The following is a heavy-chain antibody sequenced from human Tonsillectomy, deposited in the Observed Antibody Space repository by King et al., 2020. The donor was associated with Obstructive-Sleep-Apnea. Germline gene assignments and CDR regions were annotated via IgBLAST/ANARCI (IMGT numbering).Heavy chain of an antibody. CDR1: GGSISSGGYY. V-gene: IGHV4-31*03. J-gene: IGHJ4*02. Sequence: QLQESGPGLVKPSQTLSLTCTVSGGSISSGGYYWNWIRQHPGKGLEWIVYIYTSGSTHYNPSLKGRVTISVDTSKNQFSLRLTSVTAADTAMYYCARGRATTVITPYYWGPGTLVTVSS. CDR3: ARGRATTVITPYY. D-gene: IGHD4-23*01. CDR2: IYTSGST.